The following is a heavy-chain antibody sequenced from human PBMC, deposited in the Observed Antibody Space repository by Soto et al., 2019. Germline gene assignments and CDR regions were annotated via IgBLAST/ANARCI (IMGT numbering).Heavy chain of an antibody. CDR2: IYWDDDK. J-gene: IGHJ4*02. V-gene: IGHV2-5*02. Sequence: QITLKESGPTLVKPTQTLTLTCTFSGFSLSTSGVGVGWIRQPPGKALEWLALIYWDDDKRYRPSLKSRPTITKDTSKNQVVLTLTKLDTVDTATYYRARSVWTTYNSPFFDYWGQGPLVTVSS. CDR1: GFSLSTSGVG. CDR3: ARSVWTTYNSPFFDY. D-gene: IGHD3-10*01.